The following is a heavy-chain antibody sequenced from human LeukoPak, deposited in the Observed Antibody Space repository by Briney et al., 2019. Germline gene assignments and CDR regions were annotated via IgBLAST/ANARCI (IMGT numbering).Heavy chain of an antibody. CDR1: GGSISSGSFY. V-gene: IGHV4-39*01. J-gene: IGHJ4*02. CDR2: IHYSGST. Sequence: SETQSLTCTVSGGSISSGSFYWGWIRQPPGKGLEWIGSIHYSGSTYYNPSLKSRVTISVDTSKNQFSLKLSSVTAADTAVYYCARRLATAGDCWGQGTLVTVSS. D-gene: IGHD6-13*01. CDR3: ARRLATAGDC.